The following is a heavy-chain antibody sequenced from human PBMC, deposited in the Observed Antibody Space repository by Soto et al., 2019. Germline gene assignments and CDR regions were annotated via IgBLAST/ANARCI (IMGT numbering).Heavy chain of an antibody. CDR3: AKSGGLSGYYLFDY. CDR2: ISYDGSNK. J-gene: IGHJ4*02. CDR1: GFTFSSYG. D-gene: IGHD3-22*01. V-gene: IGHV3-30*18. Sequence: GGSLRLSCAASGFTFSSYGMHWVRQAPGKGLEWVAVISYDGSNKYYADSVKGRFTISRDNSKNTLYLQMNSLRAEDTAVYYCAKSGGLSGYYLFDYWGQGTLVTVSS.